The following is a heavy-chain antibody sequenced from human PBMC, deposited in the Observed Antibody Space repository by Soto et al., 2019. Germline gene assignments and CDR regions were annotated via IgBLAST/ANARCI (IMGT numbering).Heavy chain of an antibody. CDR2: ISAYNDNT. CDR1: CYTFTSSG. J-gene: IGHJ4*02. V-gene: IGHV1-18*01. D-gene: IGHD3-22*01. CDR3: ARDHRFFYDSRGFYCWDH. Sequence: ATVKAACTGPCYTFTSSGFSWVRQAPGQGLEWMGWISAYNDNTNYGKTFQGRVTMTTDTSTSTAYMELRSLRSVDTSVYYCARDHRFFYDSRGFYCWDHWGQGTLGTV.